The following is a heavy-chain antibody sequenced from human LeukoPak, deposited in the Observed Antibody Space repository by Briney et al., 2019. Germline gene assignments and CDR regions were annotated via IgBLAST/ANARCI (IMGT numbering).Heavy chain of an antibody. CDR3: ARSRVWSDYWGYFDY. Sequence: SETLSLTCTVSGGSISSYYWSWVRQPPGKGLEWIGYIYHSGSTNYNPSLKSRVNLSVDMAKNQISLKMSSVTAADTAVYYCARSRVWSDYWGYFDYWGQGTLVTVSS. V-gene: IGHV4-59*01. D-gene: IGHD3-3*01. CDR2: IYHSGST. J-gene: IGHJ4*02. CDR1: GGSISSYY.